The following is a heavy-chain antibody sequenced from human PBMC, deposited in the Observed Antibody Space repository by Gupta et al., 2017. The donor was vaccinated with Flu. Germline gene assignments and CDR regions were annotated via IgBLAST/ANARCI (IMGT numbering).Heavy chain of an antibody. CDR3: AKIVGATNDFDY. J-gene: IGHJ4*02. D-gene: IGHD1-26*01. V-gene: IGHV3-30*18. Sequence: QVQLVESGGGVVQPGRSLRLSCAASGFTFSSYGMHWVRQAPGKGLEWVAVISYDGSNKYYADSVKGRFTISRDNSKNTLYLQMNSLRAEDTAVYYCAKIVGATNDFDYWGQGTLVTVSS. CDR2: ISYDGSNK. CDR1: GFTFSSYG.